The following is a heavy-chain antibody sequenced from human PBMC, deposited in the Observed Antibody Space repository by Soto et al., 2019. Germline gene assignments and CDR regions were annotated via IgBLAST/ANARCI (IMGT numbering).Heavy chain of an antibody. J-gene: IGHJ6*02. CDR1: GFPFSTYG. D-gene: IGHD2-21*01. CDR3: AKVVRADTTSANFYYYSALDY. Sequence: QVQMVESGGGVVQPGRSLRLSCAASGFPFSTYGMHWVRQTPGKGLEWMAVISNDGTNTYYADSVKGRFTISRDNSKDTLFLQMNSLRGEDSAVYYCAKVVRADTTSANFYYYSALDYWGQETTVTVSS. CDR2: ISNDGTNT. V-gene: IGHV3-30*18.